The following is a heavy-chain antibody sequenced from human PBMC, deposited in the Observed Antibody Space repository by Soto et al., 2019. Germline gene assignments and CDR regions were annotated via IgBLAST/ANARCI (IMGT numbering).Heavy chain of an antibody. J-gene: IGHJ4*02. CDR3: ARDIGPPPRPLDY. D-gene: IGHD3-16*02. CDR2: IKEDGSNK. V-gene: IGHV3-7*03. CDR1: GFTFSSYW. Sequence: GSLRLSCAASGFTFSSYWMSWVRQAPGKGLEWVAHIKEDGSNKYYVDSVKGRFTVSRDNAKNLLYLQMNSLRAEDTAVYSCARDIGPPPRPLDYWGQGTLVTVSS.